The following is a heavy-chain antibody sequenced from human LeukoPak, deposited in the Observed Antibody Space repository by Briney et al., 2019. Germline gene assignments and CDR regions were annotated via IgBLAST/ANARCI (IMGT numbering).Heavy chain of an antibody. Sequence: SETLSLTCTVSGSSIGTYSWSCIPLPPGKGLEWFGYIYTTGSPHYNPSLKSRVTMSLDTTKNQFSLRLSSVTAADTAVFYCARHRAEMATITDDAFDIWGQGTTVTVSS. CDR2: IYTTGSP. CDR1: GSSIGTYS. D-gene: IGHD5-24*01. CDR3: ARHRAEMATITDDAFDI. J-gene: IGHJ3*02. V-gene: IGHV4-4*09.